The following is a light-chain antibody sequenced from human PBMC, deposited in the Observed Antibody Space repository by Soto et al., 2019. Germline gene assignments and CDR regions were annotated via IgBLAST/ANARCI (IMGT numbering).Light chain of an antibody. Sequence: QSALTQPASVSGSPGQSITISCTGTSSDVGSYSLVSWYQQHPGKAPKLMIYEGSKRPSGVSNRFSGSKSGNTASLTISGIQAEDEADYYCCSYAGTDTYVFGTGTKLTVL. CDR2: EGS. J-gene: IGLJ1*01. CDR3: CSYAGTDTYV. V-gene: IGLV2-23*01. CDR1: SSDVGSYSL.